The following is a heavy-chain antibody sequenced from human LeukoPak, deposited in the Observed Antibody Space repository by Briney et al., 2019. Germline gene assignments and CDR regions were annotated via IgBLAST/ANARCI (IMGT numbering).Heavy chain of an antibody. CDR3: ARAKYSGWPDFDY. CDR2: ICYSGST. CDR1: GDSIRSYY. J-gene: IGHJ4*02. D-gene: IGHD6-19*01. V-gene: IGHV4-59*01. Sequence: SETLSLTCTVSGDSIRSYYWSWIRQPPGKGLEWIGYICYSGSTNYNPSLKSRVTMSVDASKNQFSLKLSSVTAADTAVYYCARAKYSGWPDFDYWGQGTLVTVSS.